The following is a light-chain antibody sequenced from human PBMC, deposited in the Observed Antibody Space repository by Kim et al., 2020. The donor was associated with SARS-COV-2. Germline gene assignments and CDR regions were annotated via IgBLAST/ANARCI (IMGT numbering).Light chain of an antibody. V-gene: IGLV2-14*03. CDR3: SSYTTSNTVV. CDR1: SSDVGGYDY. Sequence: QSVLTQPASVSGSPGQSITISCTGTSSDVGGYDYVSWYQQHPAKAPKLMIYDVNNRPSGVSYRFSGSKSGHTASLTISGLQAEDAADYYCSSYTTSNTVVFGGGTQLTVL. J-gene: IGLJ3*02. CDR2: DVN.